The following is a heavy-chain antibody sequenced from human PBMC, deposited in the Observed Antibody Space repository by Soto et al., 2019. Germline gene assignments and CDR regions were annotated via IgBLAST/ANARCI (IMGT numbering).Heavy chain of an antibody. V-gene: IGHV4-39*01. CDR3: ARSHIVPRLFMYPYDY. CDR1: GGSISSSSFY. CDR2: IYYDGGT. Sequence: SETLSLTCTISGGSISSSSFYWGWIRQPPGKGLESIANIYYDGGTYYNPSLKSRVTISFDTSKNQFSLKLSSVTSADTAGYYWARSHIVPRLFMYPYDYWGQGTRVTVSS. D-gene: IGHD6-6*01. J-gene: IGHJ4*02.